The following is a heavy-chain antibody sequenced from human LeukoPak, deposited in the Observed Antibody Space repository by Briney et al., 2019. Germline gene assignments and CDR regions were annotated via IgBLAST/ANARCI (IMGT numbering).Heavy chain of an antibody. CDR1: GFTFSDYY. CDR2: ISGSGSHT. CDR3: ARVGSTVAAGTPDY. V-gene: IGHV3-11*06. J-gene: IGHJ4*02. D-gene: IGHD6-13*01. Sequence: GGSLRLSCAASGFTFSDYYMSWIRQAPGKGLEWVSYISGSGSHTTYADSVKGRFTVSRDNAKNSLSLQVNSLRADDTAIYYCARVGSTVAAGTPDYWGQGTLVTVSS.